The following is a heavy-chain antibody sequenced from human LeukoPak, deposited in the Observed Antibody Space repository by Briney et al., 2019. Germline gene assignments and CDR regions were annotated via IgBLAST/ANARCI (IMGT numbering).Heavy chain of an antibody. CDR2: ISSSSSTI. Sequence: GASLRLSCAASGFTFSSYSMNWVRQAPGKGLEWVSYISSSSSTIYYADSVKGRFTISRDNAKNSLYLQMNSLRAEDTAVYYCARGWGNYRYTGIFDYWGQGTLVTVSS. CDR3: ARGWGNYRYTGIFDY. CDR1: GFTFSSYS. D-gene: IGHD1-7*01. V-gene: IGHV3-48*01. J-gene: IGHJ4*02.